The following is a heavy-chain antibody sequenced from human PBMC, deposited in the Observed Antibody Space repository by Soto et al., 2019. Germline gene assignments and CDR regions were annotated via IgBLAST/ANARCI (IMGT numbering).Heavy chain of an antibody. CDR2: ISYDGSDE. D-gene: IGHD4-4*01. CDR3: ARDQISGDYGNHFDY. Sequence: QVQLVESGGGVVQPGRSLRLSCAASGFTFSSHGMHWVRQASGKGLEWVAVISYDGSDESYADSVKGRFTISRDNSKNTLDLQMNSLRPEDTAVYYCARDQISGDYGNHFDYWGQGTLVTVSS. CDR1: GFTFSSHG. J-gene: IGHJ4*02. V-gene: IGHV3-30*03.